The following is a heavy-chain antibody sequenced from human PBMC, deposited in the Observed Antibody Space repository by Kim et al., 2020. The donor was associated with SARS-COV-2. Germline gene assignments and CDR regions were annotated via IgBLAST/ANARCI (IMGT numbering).Heavy chain of an antibody. Sequence: SETLSLTCTVSGGSISSYYWSWIRQPPGKGLEWIGYIYYSGSTNYNPSLKSRVTISVDTSKNQFSLKLSSVTAADTAVYYCARLGFGGEWEPYRYFDYWGQGTLVTVSS. J-gene: IGHJ4*02. CDR3: ARLGFGGEWEPYRYFDY. CDR2: IYYSGST. V-gene: IGHV4-59*01. D-gene: IGHD1-26*01. CDR1: GGSISSYY.